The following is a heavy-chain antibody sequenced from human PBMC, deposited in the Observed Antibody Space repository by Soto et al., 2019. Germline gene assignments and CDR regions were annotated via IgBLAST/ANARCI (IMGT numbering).Heavy chain of an antibody. CDR2: IWYDGSNK. Sequence: GGSLRLSCAASGFTFSSYGMHWVRQAPGKGLEWVAVIWYDGSNKYYADSVKGRFTISRDNSKNTLYLQMNSLRAEDTAVYYCARDYGFGFGESSPYNWFDPWGQGTLVTVSS. J-gene: IGHJ5*02. CDR1: GFTFSSYG. CDR3: ARDYGFGFGESSPYNWFDP. D-gene: IGHD3-10*01. V-gene: IGHV3-33*01.